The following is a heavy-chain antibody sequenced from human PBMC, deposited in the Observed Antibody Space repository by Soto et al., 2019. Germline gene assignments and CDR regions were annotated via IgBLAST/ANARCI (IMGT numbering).Heavy chain of an antibody. CDR1: SGTISSSNW. CDR2: INQSGSP. V-gene: IGHV4-4*02. D-gene: IGHD2-15*01. J-gene: IGHJ5*02. Sequence: VQLQESGPGLVKPSGPLSLTCAVSSGTISSSNWWTWVRQPPGKGLEWIGEINQSGSPNYNPSLRSRVTRSGDKSKSQFVLKLSSVTAADTAIYYCAGLGMVAAHREFDPWGQGTLVTVSS. CDR3: AGLGMVAAHREFDP.